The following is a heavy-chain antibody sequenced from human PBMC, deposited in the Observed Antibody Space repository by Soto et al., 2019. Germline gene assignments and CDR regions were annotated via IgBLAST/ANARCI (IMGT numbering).Heavy chain of an antibody. CDR1: GGSISSGGYY. V-gene: IGHV4-31*03. CDR3: ARGTNVPLYYYDSSAAGASPAFDI. Sequence: SETLSLTCTVSGGSISSGGYYWSWIRQHPGKGLEWIGYIYYSGSTYYNPSLKSRVTISVDTSKNQFSLKLSSVTAADTAVYYCARGTNVPLYYYDSSAAGASPAFDIWGQGTMVTVSS. D-gene: IGHD3-22*01. J-gene: IGHJ3*02. CDR2: IYYSGST.